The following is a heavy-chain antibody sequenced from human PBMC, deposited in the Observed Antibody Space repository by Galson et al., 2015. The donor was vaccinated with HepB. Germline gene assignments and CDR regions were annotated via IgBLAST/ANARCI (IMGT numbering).Heavy chain of an antibody. D-gene: IGHD3-10*01. CDR3: ARTGMVRGEPASLNWFDP. CDR1: GYSFTSYW. Sequence: QSGAEVKKPGESLRISCKGSGYSFTSYWISWVRQMPGKGLEWMGRIDPSDSYTNYSPSFQGHVTISADKSISTAYLQWSSLKASDTAMYYCARTGMVRGEPASLNWFDPWGQGTLVTVSS. V-gene: IGHV5-10-1*01. CDR2: IDPSDSYT. J-gene: IGHJ5*02.